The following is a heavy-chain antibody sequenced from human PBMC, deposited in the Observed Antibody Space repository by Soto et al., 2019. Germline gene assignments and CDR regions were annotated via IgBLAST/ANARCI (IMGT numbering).Heavy chain of an antibody. D-gene: IGHD1-1*01. J-gene: IGHJ4*02. CDR1: GYTFTSYG. CDR3: VIDLCHGRNSVH. Sequence: ASVKVSCKASGYTFTSYGISWVRQAPGQGLEWMGWISAYNGNTNYAQKLQGRVTMTTDTSTSTAYMELRSLRSDDTAVYYCVIDLCHGRNSVHWCQGAVLTISS. V-gene: IGHV1-18*01. CDR2: ISAYNGNT.